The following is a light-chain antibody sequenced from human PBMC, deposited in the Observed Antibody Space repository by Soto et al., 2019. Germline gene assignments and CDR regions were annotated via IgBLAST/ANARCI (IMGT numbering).Light chain of an antibody. CDR2: RAS. J-gene: IGLJ2*01. CDR1: SSNIGSNY. CDR3: AAWDDTLKGLV. Sequence: QSVLTQPPSASGTPGQRVTISCSGSSSNIGSNYVYWYQQAPGTAPRLLMYRASQRPSGVPDRFSGSKSGTSASLAISGLRSEDEADYYCAAWDDTLKGLVFGGGTKPPS. V-gene: IGLV1-47*01.